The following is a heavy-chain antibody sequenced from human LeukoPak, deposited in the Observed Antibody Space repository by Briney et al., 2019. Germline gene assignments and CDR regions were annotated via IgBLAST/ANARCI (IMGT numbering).Heavy chain of an antibody. D-gene: IGHD4-11*01. J-gene: IGHJ4*02. CDR2: ISSSGSTI. V-gene: IGHV3-11*04. CDR3: ARRRNFGNDH. CDR1: GFTFSDYY. Sequence: GGSLRLSCAASGFTFSDYYMTWIRQAPGKGLEWVSYISSSGSTIYYAGSVKGRFTISRDNAKNSLFLQMNSLRAEDTAMYYCARRRNFGNDHWGQGTLVTVSS.